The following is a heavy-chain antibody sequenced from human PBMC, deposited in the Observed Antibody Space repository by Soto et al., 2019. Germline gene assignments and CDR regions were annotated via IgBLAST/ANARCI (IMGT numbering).Heavy chain of an antibody. D-gene: IGHD2-15*01. CDR2: TYYRSKWYN. V-gene: IGHV6-1*01. CDR3: AREDIVVVVAATDYYYYGMDV. J-gene: IGHJ6*02. CDR1: GDSVSSNSAA. Sequence: QVQLQQSGPGLVKPSQTLSLTCAISGDSVSSNSAAWNWIRQSPSRGLEWLGRTYYRSKWYNDYAVSGKSRITINPDTSKNQCSLQLNSVTPEDTAVYYCAREDIVVVVAATDYYYYGMDVWGQGTTVTVSS.